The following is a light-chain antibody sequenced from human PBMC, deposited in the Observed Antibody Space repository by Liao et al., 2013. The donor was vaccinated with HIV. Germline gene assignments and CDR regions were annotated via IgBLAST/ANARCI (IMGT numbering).Light chain of an antibody. CDR3: QAWDSSTAV. Sequence: SYELTQPPSVSVSPGQTASITCSGDKLGDKYASWYQQKPGQSPVLVIYEDTKRPSGIPGRFSGSNSGNIATLTISGTQPMDEADYYCQAWDSSTAVFGAGTKVTVL. V-gene: IGLV3-1*01. CDR2: EDT. CDR1: KLGDKY. J-gene: IGLJ1*01.